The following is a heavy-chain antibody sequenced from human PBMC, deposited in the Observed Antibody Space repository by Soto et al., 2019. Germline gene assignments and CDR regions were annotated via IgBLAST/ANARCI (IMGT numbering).Heavy chain of an antibody. V-gene: IGHV3-21*01. CDR1: GFTFSTYT. Sequence: EVQLVESGGGLVKPGGSLRLSCAASGFTFSTYTMIWVRQAPGKGLEWVSSISSSSSFIYYADSVKGRFTISRDNAKNSPYLQLNSLRVEDTAVYYCARPRGYCCYNTVDYYYHGMDVWGQGTTVTVAS. J-gene: IGHJ6*02. CDR3: ARPRGYCCYNTVDYYYHGMDV. D-gene: IGHD5-12*01. CDR2: ISSSSSFI.